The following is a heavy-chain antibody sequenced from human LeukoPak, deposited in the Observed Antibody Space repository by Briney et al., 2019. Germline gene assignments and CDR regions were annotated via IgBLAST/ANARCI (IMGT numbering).Heavy chain of an antibody. D-gene: IGHD3-3*01. J-gene: IGHJ4*02. CDR2: MNPNSGNT. CDR1: GYTFTSYD. Sequence: ASVKVSCKASGYTFTSYDSNWVRQATGQGLEWMGWMNPNSGNTGYAQKFQGRATMTRNTSISTAYMELSSLRSEDTAMYYCARWSGYYSRFDYWGQGTLVTVSS. CDR3: ARWSGYYSRFDY. V-gene: IGHV1-8*01.